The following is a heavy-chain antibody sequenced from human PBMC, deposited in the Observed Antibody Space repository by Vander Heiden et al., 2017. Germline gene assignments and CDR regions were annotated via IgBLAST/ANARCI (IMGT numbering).Heavy chain of an antibody. V-gene: IGHV1-69*01. CDR2: ILPVFGAA. CDR1: GGTFNNYA. Sequence: QVQLVQSGPAVRTPGSSVTVSCKASGGTFNNYAISWVRQAPGQGLEWRGGILPVFGAANYAHKFQGRVTITADESTNTAYMEVSSLTSEDTAVYYCARRGDSYGAYYFEYWGQGTLVTVAS. CDR3: ARRGDSYGAYYFEY. J-gene: IGHJ4*02. D-gene: IGHD5-18*01.